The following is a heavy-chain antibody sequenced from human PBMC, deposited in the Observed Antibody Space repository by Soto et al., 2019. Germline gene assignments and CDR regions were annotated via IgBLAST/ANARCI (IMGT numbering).Heavy chain of an antibody. Sequence: ASVKVSCKVSGYTLTELSMHWARQALGKGLEWMGGFDPEDGETIYAQKFQGRVTMTEDTSTDTAYMELSSLRSEDTAVYYCAKGLFAEPRGIFDCFFFPALLFYSWARETLLPFSS. CDR3: AKGLFAEPRGIFDCFFFPALLFYS. J-gene: IGHJ5*01. CDR2: FDPEDGET. CDR1: GYTLTELS. D-gene: IGHD3-9*01. V-gene: IGHV1-24*01.